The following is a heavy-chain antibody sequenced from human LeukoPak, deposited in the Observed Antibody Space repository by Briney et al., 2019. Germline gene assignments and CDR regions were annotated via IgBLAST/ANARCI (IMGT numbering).Heavy chain of an antibody. CDR2: IKSKTDGGTT. CDR3: TTGTVS. Sequence: GGSRRLSCAASRFSFSDAWVNWARQAPGKGLEWVGRIKSKTDGGTTDYTTPVKGRFTISRDDSKNTLYQQMNSLTTEDRAVYYCTTGTVSWGQGTLVTVSS. CDR1: RFSFSDAW. V-gene: IGHV3-15*01. D-gene: IGHD3/OR15-3a*01. J-gene: IGHJ4*02.